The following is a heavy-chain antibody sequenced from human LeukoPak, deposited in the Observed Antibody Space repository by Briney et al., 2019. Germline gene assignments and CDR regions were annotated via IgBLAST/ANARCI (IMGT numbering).Heavy chain of an antibody. D-gene: IGHD3-10*01. V-gene: IGHV1-2*06. CDR2: INPNSGGT. J-gene: IGHJ4*02. CDR1: GYTFTGYY. Sequence: ASVKVSCKASGYTFTGYYMHWVRQAPGQGLEWMGRINPNSGGTNYAQKFQGRVTMTRDMSISTAYMELSRLRSDDTAVYYCARNYYGSGSYYKGHFDYWGQGTLVTVSS. CDR3: ARNYYGSGSYYKGHFDY.